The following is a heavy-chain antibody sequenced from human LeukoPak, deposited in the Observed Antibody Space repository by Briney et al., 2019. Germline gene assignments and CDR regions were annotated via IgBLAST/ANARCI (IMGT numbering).Heavy chain of an antibody. D-gene: IGHD3-10*01. V-gene: IGHV3-7*03. CDR1: GFTFSSDW. J-gene: IGHJ4*02. CDR3: ARDPDIVRGLGFGS. Sequence: GGSLRLSCAASGFTFSSDWRNWVRQAPGKGLEWVANINKDGSQKYYVDSVKGRFTISRDNAQNSLYLQMDSLRADDTALYYCARDPDIVRGLGFGSWGQGTLVTVSS. CDR2: INKDGSQK.